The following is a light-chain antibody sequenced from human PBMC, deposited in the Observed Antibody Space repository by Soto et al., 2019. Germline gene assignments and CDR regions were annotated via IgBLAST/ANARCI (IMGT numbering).Light chain of an antibody. V-gene: IGKV3-15*01. J-gene: IGKJ4*01. CDR2: GAS. Sequence: MTQSTSTLSASVGDRVTLSCRASQSVSSYLAWYQQKPGQAPRLLIFGASTRAAGIPARFSGSGSGTEFTLTISSLQSEDFAVYYCQQYSNWPLTFGGGTKVAIK. CDR1: QSVSSY. CDR3: QQYSNWPLT.